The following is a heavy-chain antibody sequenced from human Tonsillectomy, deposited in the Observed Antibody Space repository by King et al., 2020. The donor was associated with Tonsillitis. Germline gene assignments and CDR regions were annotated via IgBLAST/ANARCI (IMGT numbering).Heavy chain of an antibody. CDR1: GFTFSSYG. J-gene: IGHJ2*01. CDR3: AKHPAPFLDYYNSGGFYSVSSFCSFVL. V-gene: IGHV3-30*18. D-gene: IGHD3-22*01. CDR2: ISYDGSNK. Sequence: VQLVESGGGVVQPGRSLRLSCVASGFTFSSYGMHWVRQAPGKGLEWVAVISYDGSNKYYADSVKGRFTISRDNSKKTLYLQINSLRAEDSAVYYCAKHPAPFLDYYNSGGFYSVSSFCSFVLWGRGSLVTVSS.